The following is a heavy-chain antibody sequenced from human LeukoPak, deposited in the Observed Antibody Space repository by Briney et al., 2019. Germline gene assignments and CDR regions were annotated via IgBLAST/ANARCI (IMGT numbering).Heavy chain of an antibody. J-gene: IGHJ6*02. CDR1: GYTFTSYD. D-gene: IGHD3-3*01. CDR3: ARRASYYDFWSGSYTWTAGYYYYGMDV. Sequence: ASVKVSCKASGYTFTSYDINWVRQATGQRLEWMGWMNPNSGNTGYAQKFQGRVTMTRNTSISTAYMELSSLRSEDTAVYYCARRASYYDFWSGSYTWTAGYYYYGMDVWGQGTPVTVSS. CDR2: MNPNSGNT. V-gene: IGHV1-8*01.